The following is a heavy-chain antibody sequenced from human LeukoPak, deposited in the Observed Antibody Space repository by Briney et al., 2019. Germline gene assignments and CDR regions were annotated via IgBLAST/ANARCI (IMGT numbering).Heavy chain of an antibody. CDR3: AKDKFGGDQQLVRGYDY. CDR2: VSWNSGSI. J-gene: IGHJ4*02. Sequence: PGGSLLLSCAASGFTFDDYAMHWVRQAPGKGREWVSGVSWNSGSIDYADSVKGRFTISRDNAKNSLYLQMNSLRAEDTALYYCAKDKFGGDQQLVRGYDYWGQGTLVTVSS. CDR1: GFTFDDYA. D-gene: IGHD6-13*01. V-gene: IGHV3-9*01.